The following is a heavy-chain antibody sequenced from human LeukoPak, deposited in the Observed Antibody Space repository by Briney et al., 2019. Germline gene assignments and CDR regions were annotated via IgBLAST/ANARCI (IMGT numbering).Heavy chain of an antibody. CDR1: GFTFDDYA. CDR2: ISWNSGSI. Sequence: GRSLRLSCAASGFTFDDYAMHWVRQAPGEGLEGVSGISWNSGSIGYADSVKGRFTISRDNAKNSLYLQMISLRAEDTALYYCAKGPPSVTTLWFTWFDPWGEGTLVSVSS. V-gene: IGHV3-9*01. J-gene: IGHJ5*02. D-gene: IGHD4-11*01. CDR3: AKGPPSVTTLWFTWFDP.